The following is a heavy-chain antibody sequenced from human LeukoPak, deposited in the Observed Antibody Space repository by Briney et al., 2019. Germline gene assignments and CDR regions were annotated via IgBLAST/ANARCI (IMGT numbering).Heavy chain of an antibody. Sequence: SETLSLNCTVSGDSISSKNHYWGWIRQSPGKGLEWIVSSYYSGSTYYNPSLKSRVTISIDTSKNHFSLKVSSVTAADTAFYYCARRLQLRGHLHYFDYWGQGTLVTVSS. D-gene: IGHD5-12*01. CDR3: ARRLQLRGHLHYFDY. CDR2: SYYSGST. J-gene: IGHJ4*02. CDR1: GDSISSKNHY. V-gene: IGHV4-39*02.